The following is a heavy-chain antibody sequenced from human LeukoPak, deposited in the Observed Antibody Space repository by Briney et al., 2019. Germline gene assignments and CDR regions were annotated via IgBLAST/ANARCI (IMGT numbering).Heavy chain of an antibody. Sequence: GGSLRLSCAASGFTFSSYAMHWVRQAPGKGLEWVAVISYDGSNKYYADSVKGRFTISRDNSKNTLYLQMNNLRAEDTAIYYCAKAANYDILTGYYLDYWGQGTLVTVSS. CDR2: ISYDGSNK. V-gene: IGHV3-30*04. CDR1: GFTFSSYA. J-gene: IGHJ4*02. D-gene: IGHD3-9*01. CDR3: AKAANYDILTGYYLDY.